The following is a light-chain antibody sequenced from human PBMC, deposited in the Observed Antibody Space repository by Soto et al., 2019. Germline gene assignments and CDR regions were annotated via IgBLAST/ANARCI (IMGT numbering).Light chain of an antibody. J-gene: IGKJ2*01. Sequence: EIVLTQSPGTLSLSPGERATLSYRVSQSVSSSYLGWYQQKPGQAPRLLIYGASSRATGIPDRFSGSGSGTDFTLTISRLDPEDFAVYYCQQYGGSSLYTFGQGTKLEIK. CDR1: QSVSSSY. CDR3: QQYGGSSLYT. CDR2: GAS. V-gene: IGKV3-20*01.